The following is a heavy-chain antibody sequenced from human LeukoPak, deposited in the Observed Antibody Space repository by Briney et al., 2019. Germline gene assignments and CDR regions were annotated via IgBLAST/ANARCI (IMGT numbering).Heavy chain of an antibody. CDR3: ARGGIPRVGATVLDY. CDR1: GGSISSGDYY. D-gene: IGHD1-26*01. CDR2: IYYSGST. Sequence: SETLSLTCTVSGGSISSGDYYWSWIRQPPGKGLEWIGYIYYSGSTYYNPSLKSRVTISVDTSKNQFSLKLSSVTAADTAVYYCARGGIPRVGATVLDYWGQGTLVTVSS. V-gene: IGHV4-30-4*01. J-gene: IGHJ4*02.